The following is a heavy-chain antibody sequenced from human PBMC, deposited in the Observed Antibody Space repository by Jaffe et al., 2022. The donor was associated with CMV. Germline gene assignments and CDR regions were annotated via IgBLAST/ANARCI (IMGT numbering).Heavy chain of an antibody. Sequence: QLQLQESGPGLVKPSETLSLTCTVSGGSISSSSYYWGWIRQPPGKGLEWIGSIYYSGSTYYNPSLKSRVTISVDTSKNQFSLKLSSVTAADTAVYYCAREEVGATDDAFDIWGQGTMVTVSS. V-gene: IGHV4-39*02. D-gene: IGHD1-26*01. CDR3: AREEVGATDDAFDI. J-gene: IGHJ3*02. CDR2: IYYSGST. CDR1: GGSISSSSYY.